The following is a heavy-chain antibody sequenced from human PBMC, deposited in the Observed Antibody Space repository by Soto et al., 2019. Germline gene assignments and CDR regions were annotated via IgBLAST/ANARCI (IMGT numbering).Heavy chain of an antibody. V-gene: IGHV4-39*01. D-gene: IGHD2-2*01. CDR3: ARLGGYCSSTSSYGYYGMEV. Sequence: SETLSLTCTVSGGSISSSSYCWGWIRQTPGKGLEWIGTFYYSGSTHYNPSLASRVTISVDTSKNQFSLKVTSVTAADTAMYYCARLGGYCSSTSSYGYYGMEVWGQGTTVTVSS. CDR1: GGSISSSSYC. J-gene: IGHJ6*02. CDR2: FYYSGST.